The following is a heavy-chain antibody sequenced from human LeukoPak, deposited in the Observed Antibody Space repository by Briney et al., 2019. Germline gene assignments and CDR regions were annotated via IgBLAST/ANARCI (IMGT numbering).Heavy chain of an antibody. CDR2: IYPGDSDT. CDR3: ARLPTVAAAGSVGFDY. CDR1: GYSFTSYW. Sequence: GESLKISSKASGYSFTSYWIGWVRQMPGKGLEWMVIIYPGDSDTRYSPSFQGQVTISAVKSISTAYLQWSSLKASDTAMYYCARLPTVAAAGSVGFDYWGQGTLVTVSS. D-gene: IGHD6-13*01. V-gene: IGHV5-51*01. J-gene: IGHJ4*02.